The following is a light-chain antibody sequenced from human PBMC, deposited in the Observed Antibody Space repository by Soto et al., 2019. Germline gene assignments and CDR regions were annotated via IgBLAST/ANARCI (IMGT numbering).Light chain of an antibody. V-gene: IGKV1-9*01. CDR1: QDIAIY. CDR2: AAS. J-gene: IGKJ4*01. CDR3: QQLGMSPPT. Sequence: DIQMTQSPSTLSASVGDRVTITCRASQDIAIYLAWYQQKPGQAPRLLIYAASIMYAGVPARFSGSGSGTDFALTITSLEAEDFATYYCQQLGMSPPTFGGGTKVDIK.